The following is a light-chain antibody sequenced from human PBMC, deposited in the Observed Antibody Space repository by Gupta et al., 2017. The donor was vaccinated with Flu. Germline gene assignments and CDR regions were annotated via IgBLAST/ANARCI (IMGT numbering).Light chain of an antibody. V-gene: IGKV3-15*01. CDR3: QQYDNWPPST. CDR1: QSISIN. CDR2: YAS. J-gene: IGKJ4*01. Sequence: EVVMTQSPATLSVSPGERATLSCRASQSISINLAWYQQKPGQAPRLLIYYASKRATGIPARFSGSGSGTDFTLTISSLQSEDFAVYSCQQYDNWPPSTFGGGTKVEIK.